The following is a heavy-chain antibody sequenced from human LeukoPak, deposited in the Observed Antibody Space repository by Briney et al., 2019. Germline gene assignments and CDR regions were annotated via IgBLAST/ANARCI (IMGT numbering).Heavy chain of an antibody. CDR2: IYTSGST. V-gene: IGHV4-61*02. D-gene: IGHD5-18*01. J-gene: IGHJ6*02. CDR3: GSGYGYGYSYYYYGMDV. CDR1: GGSISSGSYY. Sequence: SQTLSLTCTVSGGSISSGSYYWSWIRQPAGKGLEWIGRIYTSGSTNYNPSLKSRVTISVDTSKNQFSLKLSSVTAADTAVYYCGSGYGYGYSYYYYGMDVWGQGTTVTVSS.